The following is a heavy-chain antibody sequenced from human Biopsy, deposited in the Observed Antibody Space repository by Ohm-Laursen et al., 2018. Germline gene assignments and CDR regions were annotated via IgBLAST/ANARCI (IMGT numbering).Heavy chain of an antibody. CDR1: GFSFSDYY. V-gene: IGHV3-11*01. J-gene: IGHJ4*02. Sequence: SLRLSCSASGFSFSDYYMIWIRQAPGKGLEWVSYISSSGRTMYYADYVKGRFTISRDNANKPLYLQMNSLRAEDTAVYYCATTRSFDNWGQGTLVTVSS. D-gene: IGHD5-24*01. CDR3: ATTRSFDN. CDR2: ISSSGRTM.